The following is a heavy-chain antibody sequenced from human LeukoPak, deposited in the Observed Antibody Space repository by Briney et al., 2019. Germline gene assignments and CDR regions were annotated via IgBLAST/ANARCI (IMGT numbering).Heavy chain of an antibody. CDR3: ARGNYDCCFYYGMDV. J-gene: IGHJ6*02. CDR2: ISYDGSNK. Sequence: GGSLRLSCAASGFTFSDYYMSWIRQAPGKGLEWVALISYDGSNKYYADSVKGRFTISRDNSKNTLYLQMNSLRAEDTAVYYCARGNYDCCFYYGMDVWGQGTTVTVSS. V-gene: IGHV3-30-3*01. D-gene: IGHD3-16*01. CDR1: GFTFSDYY.